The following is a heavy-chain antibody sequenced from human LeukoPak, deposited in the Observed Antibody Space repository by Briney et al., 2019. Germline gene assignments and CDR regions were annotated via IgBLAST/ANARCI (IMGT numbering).Heavy chain of an antibody. CDR3: ARGYCSGGSCYGDY. Sequence: WGVLRLSCAASGFTFSSYWMSWVRQAPGKGLEGVANIKQDGSEKYYVDSVKGRFTISRDNAKNSLYLQMNSLRAEDTAVYYCARGYCSGGSCYGDYWGQGTLVTVSS. V-gene: IGHV3-7*03. CDR2: IKQDGSEK. J-gene: IGHJ4*02. D-gene: IGHD2-15*01. CDR1: GFTFSSYW.